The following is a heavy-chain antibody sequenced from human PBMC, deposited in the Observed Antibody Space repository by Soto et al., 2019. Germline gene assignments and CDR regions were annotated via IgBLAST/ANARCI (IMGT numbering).Heavy chain of an antibody. CDR3: ARLPVDTSIVGSKXYYYYDPMDV. J-gene: IGHJ6*02. D-gene: IGHD5-18*01. Sequence: PGESLKISCKASGYSFTNYWIAWVRQMPEKGLEWVGVVYPGDSRAIYGPTFQGQVTISADKSTSTASLQGNSLKASDTAMYYCARLPVDTSIVGSKXYYYYDPMDVWGQGTTVTVSS. V-gene: IGHV5-51*01. CDR1: GYSFTNYW. CDR2: VYPGDSRA.